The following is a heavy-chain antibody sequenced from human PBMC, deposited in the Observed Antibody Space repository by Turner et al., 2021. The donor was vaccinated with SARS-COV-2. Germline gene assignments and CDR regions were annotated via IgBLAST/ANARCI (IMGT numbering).Heavy chain of an antibody. D-gene: IGHD3-3*01. V-gene: IGHV3-74*01. CDR1: GFTFSSYW. CDR3: ARDQRDSVIWSGYGAFDI. J-gene: IGHJ3*02. CDR2: IKSDGSLT. Sequence: EVQLVESGGGLVQPGWSLSLSCAASGFTFSSYWRPWVRQAPGKGLVWVSHIKSDGSLTSYADSVKGRFTISRDNAKNTLYLQMNSLRAEDTAVYYCARDQRDSVIWSGYGAFDIWGQGTMVTVSS.